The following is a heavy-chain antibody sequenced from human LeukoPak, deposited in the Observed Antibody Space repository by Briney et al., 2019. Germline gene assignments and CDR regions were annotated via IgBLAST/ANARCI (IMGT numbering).Heavy chain of an antibody. V-gene: IGHV1-2*02. D-gene: IGHD5-12*01. CDR2: INPNSGGT. CDR3: ARDKGSGFLPFDY. Sequence: GASVKVSCKASGYTFTGYYMHWVRQAPGQGLEWMGWINPNSGGTNYAQRFQGRVSMTRVTSISTAYMEMKGLTIDDTAVYYCARDKGSGFLPFDYWGQGTRVTVSS. J-gene: IGHJ4*02. CDR1: GYTFTGYY.